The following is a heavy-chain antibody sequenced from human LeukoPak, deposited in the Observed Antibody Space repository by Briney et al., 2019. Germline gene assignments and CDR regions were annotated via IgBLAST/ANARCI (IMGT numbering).Heavy chain of an antibody. V-gene: IGHV1-69-2*01. J-gene: IGHJ4*02. D-gene: IGHD6-19*01. CDR1: GYTFTDDY. Sequence: ASVKVSCKVSGYTFTDDYIHWVQQAPGKGLEWMGLVDPEDGETMYAEELQGRVTITADTSTDTAYMELSGLRPEDTAVYYCATASGSTGWFGGPFEYWGQGTLVTVSS. CDR3: ATASGSTGWFGGPFEY. CDR2: VDPEDGET.